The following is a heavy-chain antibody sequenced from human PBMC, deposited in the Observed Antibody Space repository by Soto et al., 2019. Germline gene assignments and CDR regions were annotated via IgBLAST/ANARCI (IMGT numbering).Heavy chain of an antibody. CDR1: GDTFTSYA. Sequence: ASVKLSCKACGDTFTSYAMHWVRQAPGQRLEWMGWINAGNGNTKYSQKFQGRVTITRDTSASTAYMELSSLRSEDTAVYYCASTYSSSWYAIDYYYYYGMDVWGQGTTVTVSS. J-gene: IGHJ6*02. CDR2: INAGNGNT. V-gene: IGHV1-3*01. CDR3: ASTYSSSWYAIDYYYYYGMDV. D-gene: IGHD6-13*01.